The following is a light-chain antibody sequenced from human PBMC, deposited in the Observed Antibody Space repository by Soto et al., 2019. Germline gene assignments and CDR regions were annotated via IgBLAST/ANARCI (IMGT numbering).Light chain of an antibody. Sequence: EIVLTQSPGSLSLSPGERATLSCRASQSVSSSYLAWYQQKPGQAPRLLMYGASSRATGIPDRFSGSGSGTDFTLTITRLEPEDFAVYYCQRYGGSPPITFGKGTRLEIK. V-gene: IGKV3-20*01. CDR2: GAS. J-gene: IGKJ5*01. CDR3: QRYGGSPPIT. CDR1: QSVSSSY.